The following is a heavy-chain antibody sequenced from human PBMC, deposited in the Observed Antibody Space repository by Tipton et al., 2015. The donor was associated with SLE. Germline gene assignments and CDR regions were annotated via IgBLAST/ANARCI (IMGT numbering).Heavy chain of an antibody. CDR3: ARDGGGYSGYDYPWFDP. CDR2: INPSGGST. Sequence: QLVQSGAEVKKPGASVKVSCKASGYTFTSYYMHWVRQAPGQGLEWMGIINPSGGSTSYAQKFQGRVTMTRDTSISTAYMELSRLRSDATAVYYCARDGGGYSGYDYPWFDPWGQGTLVTVSS. CDR1: GYTFTSYY. D-gene: IGHD5-12*01. V-gene: IGHV1-46*01. J-gene: IGHJ5*02.